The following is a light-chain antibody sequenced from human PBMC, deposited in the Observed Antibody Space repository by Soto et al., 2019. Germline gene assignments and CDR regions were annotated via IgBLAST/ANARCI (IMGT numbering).Light chain of an antibody. V-gene: IGLV2-14*03. J-gene: IGLJ1*01. Sequence: QSVMTQPASVSGSPGQSITISCTGASSDFGNYNYVSWYQQHPGKAPKLIIYDVSNRPSGVSNRFSGSKSGNTASLTISGLQAEDDADYYFSSYTSSTTLYVFGTGTKVTVL. CDR2: DVS. CDR3: SSYTSSTTLYV. CDR1: SSDFGNYNY.